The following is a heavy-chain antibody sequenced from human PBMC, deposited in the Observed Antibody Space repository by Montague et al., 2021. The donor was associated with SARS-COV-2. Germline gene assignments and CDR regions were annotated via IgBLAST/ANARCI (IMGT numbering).Heavy chain of an antibody. J-gene: IGHJ4*02. D-gene: IGHD3-3*01. V-gene: IGHV4-34*01. CDR1: GGSFSGYY. Sequence: SETLSLTCAVYGGSFSGYYWSWIRQPPGKGLEWIGEINHSGSTNYNPSLKSRVTISVDTSKNQFSLKLSSVTAADTAVYYCARGYLLRFLEWSSRQSTFDYWGQGTLVTVSS. CDR2: INHSGST. CDR3: ARGYLLRFLEWSSRQSTFDY.